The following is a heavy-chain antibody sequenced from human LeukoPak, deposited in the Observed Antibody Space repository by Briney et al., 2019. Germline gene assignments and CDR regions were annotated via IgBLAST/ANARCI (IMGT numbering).Heavy chain of an antibody. V-gene: IGHV1-8*01. CDR1: GYTFTSYD. D-gene: IGHD3-10*01. CDR2: MNPNSGNT. Sequence: ASVKVSCKASGYTFTSYDINWVRQATGQGLEWMGWMNPNSGNTGYAQKFQGRVTMTRNTSISTAYMELSSLRSEDTAVYYCARDTGGSGSYYDSPFDYWGQGTLVTVSS. J-gene: IGHJ4*02. CDR3: ARDTGGSGSYYDSPFDY.